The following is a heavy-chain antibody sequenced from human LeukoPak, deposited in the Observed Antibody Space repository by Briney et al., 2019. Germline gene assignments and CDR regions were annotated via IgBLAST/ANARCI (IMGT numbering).Heavy chain of an antibody. J-gene: IGHJ4*02. Sequence: ASVKVSCKASGHTFVSYGISWVRQAPGQGLEWMGWISAYNGNTNYAQKFQGRVTMTTDTSTSTAYMEIRSLTSDDTAIYYCARDAGSSGWRQGDSWGQGTLVTVSS. V-gene: IGHV1-18*01. CDR2: ISAYNGNT. CDR1: GHTFVSYG. CDR3: ARDAGSSGWRQGDS. D-gene: IGHD6-19*01.